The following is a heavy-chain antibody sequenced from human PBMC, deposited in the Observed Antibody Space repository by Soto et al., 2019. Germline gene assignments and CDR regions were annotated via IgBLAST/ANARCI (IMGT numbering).Heavy chain of an antibody. V-gene: IGHV4-59*01. CDR2: IYYSGST. CDR3: ARARDYYDSSGYYPTRDWFDP. CDR1: GGSISSYY. J-gene: IGHJ5*02. Sequence: SETLSLTCTVSGGSISSYYWSWIRQPPGKGLEWIGYIYYSGSTNYNPSLKSRVTISVDTSKNQFSLKLSSVTAADTAVYYCARARDYYDSSGYYPTRDWFDPWGKGTLVTVS. D-gene: IGHD3-22*01.